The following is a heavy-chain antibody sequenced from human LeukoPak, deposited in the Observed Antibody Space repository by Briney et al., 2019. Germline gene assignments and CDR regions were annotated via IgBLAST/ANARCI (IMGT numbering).Heavy chain of an antibody. CDR3: ARGRYNYGISFYFHY. J-gene: IGHJ4*02. V-gene: IGHV3-53*05. Sequence: GGSLRLSCAASGFTVSSNYMSWVRQAPGKGLEWVSLIYSGGSGGSTYYADSVKGRFTISRDNSKNTLYLQMNSLRAEDTAVYYCARGRYNYGISFYFHYWGQGTLVTVSS. D-gene: IGHD5-18*01. CDR2: IYSGGSGGST. CDR1: GFTVSSNY.